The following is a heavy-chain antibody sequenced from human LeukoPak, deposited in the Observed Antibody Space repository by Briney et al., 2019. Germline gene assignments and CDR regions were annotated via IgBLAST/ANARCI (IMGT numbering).Heavy chain of an antibody. CDR1: GYSISSGFY. Sequence: SKTLSLTCTVSGYSISSGFYWAWIRQPPGKGLEWIATIFHSGSRYYSPSLKSRVTISVDTPKNQFSLKLTSVTAADTAVYYCARIYGGNFAGAFDIWGQGTMVIVSS. D-gene: IGHD4-23*01. J-gene: IGHJ3*02. V-gene: IGHV4-38-2*02. CDR3: ARIYGGNFAGAFDI. CDR2: IFHSGSR.